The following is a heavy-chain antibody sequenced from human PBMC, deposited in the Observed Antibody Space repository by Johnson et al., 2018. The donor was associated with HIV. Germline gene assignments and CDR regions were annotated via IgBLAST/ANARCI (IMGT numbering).Heavy chain of an antibody. D-gene: IGHD2-15*01. J-gene: IGHJ3*02. V-gene: IGHV3-53*01. CDR3: ATDIVVVLAVTGTGAAFDI. Sequence: VQLVESGGGLIQPGGSLRLSCAASGFTVSTNYMSWVRQAPGKGLEWVSVIYSGGSTYYADSVKGRFSISRDNAQNSLYLQMNSLRAEDTAVYYCATDIVVVLAVTGTGAAFDIWGQGTMVTVAS. CDR2: IYSGGST. CDR1: GFTVSTNY.